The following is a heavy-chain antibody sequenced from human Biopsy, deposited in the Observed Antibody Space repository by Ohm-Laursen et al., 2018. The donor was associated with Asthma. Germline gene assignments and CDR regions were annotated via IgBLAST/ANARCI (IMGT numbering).Heavy chain of an antibody. V-gene: IGHV4-39*02. CDR3: ARAVSSSSYWYLDL. Sequence: SETLSLTCIVSGDAMSTSDSYWGWIRQSPGKGLEWIGSIYYSGRTYYNPSLESRVTISADTSKNHFSLKVTSVTAADTAVYYCARAVSSSSYWYLDLWGRGDLVTVSS. CDR2: IYYSGRT. CDR1: GDAMSTSDSY. J-gene: IGHJ2*01. D-gene: IGHD6-6*01.